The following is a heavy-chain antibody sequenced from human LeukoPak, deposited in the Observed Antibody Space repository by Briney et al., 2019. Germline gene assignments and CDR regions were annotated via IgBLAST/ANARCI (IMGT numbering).Heavy chain of an antibody. Sequence: ASVKVSCKASGYTFNSYGISWVRQAPGQGLEWMGWISAYNGNTNYAQKVQGRVTMTTDTSTSTAYMELRSLRSDDTAVYYCARADIRAIASSGWYGFDYWGQGILVTVSS. CDR2: ISAYNGNT. J-gene: IGHJ4*02. D-gene: IGHD6-19*01. CDR1: GYTFNSYG. CDR3: ARADIRAIASSGWYGFDY. V-gene: IGHV1-18*01.